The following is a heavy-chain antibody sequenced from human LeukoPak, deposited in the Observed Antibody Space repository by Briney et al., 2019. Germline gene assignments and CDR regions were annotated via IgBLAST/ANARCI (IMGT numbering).Heavy chain of an antibody. V-gene: IGHV4-34*01. CDR3: ARRNNYYDSGEFD. CDR1: GGSFSGYY. CDR2: INHSGST. J-gene: IGHJ4*02. D-gene: IGHD3-22*01. Sequence: SETLSLTCAVYGGSFSGYYWSWIRQPPGKGLEWIGEINHSGSTNYNPSLKSRVTISVDTSKNQFSLKLSSVTAADTAVYYCARRNNYYDSGEFDWGQGTLVTVSS.